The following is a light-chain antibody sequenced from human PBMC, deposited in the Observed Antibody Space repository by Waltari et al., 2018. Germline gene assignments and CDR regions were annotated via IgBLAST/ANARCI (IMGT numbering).Light chain of an antibody. Sequence: SYDLTQPLSVSVALGQTARITCGGNNIGGKNVHWYQQKPGQAPLLVIYRGKNRPSRIPERFSGYNPENTATLTISGAQGADEADYYCQVWDSSTAVFGGGTQLTVL. CDR3: QVWDSSTAV. V-gene: IGLV3-9*01. CDR1: NIGGKN. J-gene: IGLJ7*01. CDR2: RGK.